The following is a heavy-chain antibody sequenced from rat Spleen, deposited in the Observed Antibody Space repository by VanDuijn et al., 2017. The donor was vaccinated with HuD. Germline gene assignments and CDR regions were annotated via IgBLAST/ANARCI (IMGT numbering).Heavy chain of an antibody. D-gene: IGHD1-2*01. CDR2: ISTGGGNT. CDR1: GFTFSNYG. Sequence: EVQLVESGGGLVQPGRSLKLSCAASGFTFSNYGMAWVRQAPTKGLEWVASISTGGGNTYYRDSVKGRFTISRDNAKNTLYLQMDSLRSEDTATYYCARGSIAAISYNRSTWGQGVMVTVSS. J-gene: IGHJ2*01. V-gene: IGHV5S13*01. CDR3: ARGSIAAISYNRST.